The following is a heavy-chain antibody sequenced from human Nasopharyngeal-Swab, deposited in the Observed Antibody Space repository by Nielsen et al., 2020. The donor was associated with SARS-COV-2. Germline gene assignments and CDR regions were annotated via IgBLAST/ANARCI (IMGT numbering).Heavy chain of an antibody. D-gene: IGHD2-21*01. CDR3: ARVPALIPYYYYGMDV. Sequence: GESLKISCAASGFTFSDYYMSWIRRAPGKGLEWVSYISSSGSTIYYADSVKGRFTISRDNAKNSLYLQMNSLRAEDTAVYYCARVPALIPYYYYGMDVWGQGTTVTVSS. V-gene: IGHV3-11*04. CDR1: GFTFSDYY. J-gene: IGHJ6*02. CDR2: ISSSGSTI.